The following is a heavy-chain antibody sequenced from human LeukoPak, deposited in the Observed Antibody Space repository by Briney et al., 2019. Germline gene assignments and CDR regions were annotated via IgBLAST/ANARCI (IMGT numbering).Heavy chain of an antibody. J-gene: IGHJ4*02. CDR3: ARGQDSSGYYDPLVDY. CDR2: INPNSGGT. D-gene: IGHD3-22*01. CDR1: GYTFTGYY. V-gene: IGHV1-2*02. Sequence: VASVKVSCKASGYTFTGYYMHWVRQAPGQGLEWMGWINPNSGGTNYAQKFQGRVTMTRDTSISTAYTELSSLRSDDTAVYYCARGQDSSGYYDPLVDYWGQGTLVTVSS.